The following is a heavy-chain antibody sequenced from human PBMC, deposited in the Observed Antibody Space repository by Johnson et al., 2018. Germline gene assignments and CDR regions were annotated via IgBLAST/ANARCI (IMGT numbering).Heavy chain of an antibody. CDR2: ISSGGGTI. CDR1: RFSFTDYD. J-gene: IGHJ3*02. CDR3: ARDREPIFGVDNAFDI. Sequence: QVQLVQSGGGLVKPGGSXKLSCAASRFSFTDYDMSWIRQAPGKGLQWISYISSGGGTIYYADSVKGRFTISRDNAKKSLYLQMNSLRAEDTAVYYGARDREPIFGVDNAFDIWGQGTMVTVSS. D-gene: IGHD3-3*01. V-gene: IGHV3-11*04.